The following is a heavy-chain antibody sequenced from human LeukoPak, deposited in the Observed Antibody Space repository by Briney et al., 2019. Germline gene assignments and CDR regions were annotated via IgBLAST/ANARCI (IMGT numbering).Heavy chain of an antibody. CDR1: GGSISSGDYY. Sequence: PSQTLSLTCTVSGGSISSGDYYWSWIRQPPGKGLEWIACMYYSGSTYYNPSLKSRVTMSADTSKNQLSLKLSSVTAADTAVYYCARPYYYDSRIDPWGQGILVTVSS. CDR3: ARPYYYDSRIDP. V-gene: IGHV4-30-4*01. CDR2: MYYSGST. J-gene: IGHJ5*02. D-gene: IGHD3-22*01.